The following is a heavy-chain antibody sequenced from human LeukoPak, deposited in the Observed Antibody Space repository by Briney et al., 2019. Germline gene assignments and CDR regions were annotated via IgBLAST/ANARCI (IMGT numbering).Heavy chain of an antibody. V-gene: IGHV1-69*13. D-gene: IGHD6-19*01. J-gene: IGHJ4*02. Sequence: GASVKVPCKASGGTFSSYAISWVRQAPGQGLEWMGGIIPIFGTANYAQKFQGRVTITADESTSTAYMELSSLRSEDTAVYYCARGPSSGWTRSGLQLFDYWGQGTLVTVSS. CDR1: GGTFSSYA. CDR3: ARGPSSGWTRSGLQLFDY. CDR2: IIPIFGTA.